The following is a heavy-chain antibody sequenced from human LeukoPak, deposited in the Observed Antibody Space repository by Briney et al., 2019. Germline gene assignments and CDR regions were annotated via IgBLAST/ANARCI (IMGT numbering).Heavy chain of an antibody. D-gene: IGHD3-22*01. CDR3: ARGLVVVCYYYYYGMDV. V-gene: IGHV3-53*01. CDR2: IYSGGTT. J-gene: IGHJ6*02. CDR1: GFTVSSNY. Sequence: QPGGSLRLSCAASGFTVSSNYMSWVRQAPGKGLEWVSIIYSGGTTYYADSVKGRFTISRDNSKNTLYLQMNSLRAEDTAVYYCARGLVVVCYYYYYGMDVWGQGTTVTVSS.